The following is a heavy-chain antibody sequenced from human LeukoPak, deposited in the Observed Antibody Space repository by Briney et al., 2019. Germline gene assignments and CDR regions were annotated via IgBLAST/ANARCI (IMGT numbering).Heavy chain of an antibody. CDR3: ARGSMPTNPNDY. D-gene: IGHD5-24*01. V-gene: IGHV3-30*03. CDR1: GFTFSSYG. Sequence: GRSLRLSCAASGFTFSSYGMHWVRQAPSKGLEWVAVISYDGSNKYYADSVKGRFTISRDNSKNTLYLQMNSLRAEDTAVYYCARGSMPTNPNDYWGQGTLVTVSS. CDR2: ISYDGSNK. J-gene: IGHJ4*02.